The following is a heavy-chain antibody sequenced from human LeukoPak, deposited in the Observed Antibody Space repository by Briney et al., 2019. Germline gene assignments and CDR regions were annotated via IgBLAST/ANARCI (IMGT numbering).Heavy chain of an antibody. J-gene: IGHJ4*02. Sequence: PSETLSLTCTVSGGSISSYYWSWIRQPPGKGLEWIGYIYYSGSTNYNPSLKSRVTISVDTSKNQFSLKLSSVTAADTAVYYCARFVAVAGSPFDYWGQGTLVTVSS. D-gene: IGHD6-19*01. V-gene: IGHV4-59*12. CDR1: GGSISSYY. CDR2: IYYSGST. CDR3: ARFVAVAGSPFDY.